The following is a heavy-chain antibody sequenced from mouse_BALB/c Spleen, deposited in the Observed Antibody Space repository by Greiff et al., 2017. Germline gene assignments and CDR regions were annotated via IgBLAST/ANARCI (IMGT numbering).Heavy chain of an antibody. CDR1: GYTFTSYT. V-gene: IGHV1-4*02. CDR3: ARNGDRAAWFAY. J-gene: IGHJ3*01. D-gene: IGHD3-3*01. CDR2: INPSSGYT. Sequence: VKLVESAAELARPGASVKMSCKASGYTFTSYTMHWVKQRPGQGLEWIGYINPSSGYTEYNQKFKDKTTLTADKSSSTAYMQLSSLTSEDSAVYYCARNGDRAAWFAYWGQGTLVTVSA.